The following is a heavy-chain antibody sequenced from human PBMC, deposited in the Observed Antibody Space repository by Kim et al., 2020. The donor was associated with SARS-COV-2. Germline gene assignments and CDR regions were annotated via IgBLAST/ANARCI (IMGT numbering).Heavy chain of an antibody. D-gene: IGHD5-18*01. V-gene: IGHV4-34*01. CDR3: ARVDTAMVF. Sequence: SETLSLTCAVYGGSFSGYYWSWIRQPPGKGLEWIGEINHSGSTNYNPSLKSRVTISVDTSKNQFSLKRSSVTAADTAVYYCARVDTAMVFWGQGTLVTVS. J-gene: IGHJ4*02. CDR2: INHSGST. CDR1: GGSFSGYY.